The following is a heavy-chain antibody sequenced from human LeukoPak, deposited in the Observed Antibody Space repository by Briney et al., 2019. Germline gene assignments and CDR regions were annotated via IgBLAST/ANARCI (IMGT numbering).Heavy chain of an antibody. J-gene: IGHJ4*02. D-gene: IGHD3-3*01. CDR2: INHSGST. Sequence: SETLSLTCAVYGGSFSGYYWSWIRQPPGKGLEWIGEINHSGSTNYNPSLKSRVTISVDTSKNQFSLKLSSATAADTAVYYCARRQFTMAIDYWGQGTLVTVSS. CDR3: ARRQFTMAIDY. CDR1: GGSFSGYY. V-gene: IGHV4-34*01.